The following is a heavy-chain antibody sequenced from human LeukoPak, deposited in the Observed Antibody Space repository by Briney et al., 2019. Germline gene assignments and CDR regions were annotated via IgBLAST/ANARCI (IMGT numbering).Heavy chain of an antibody. V-gene: IGHV3-30*02. CDR1: GYTFNNYG. J-gene: IGHJ4*02. D-gene: IGHD6-6*01. CDR2: IRYDGSNK. CDR3: ANTMYSSSFGGYDY. Sequence: GGSLRLSCAASGYTFNNYGMHWVRQAPGKGLEWVAFIRYDGSNKYYADSVKGRFTISRDNSKNTLYLQMNSLRAEDTGVYYCANTMYSSSFGGYDYWGQGTLVTVSS.